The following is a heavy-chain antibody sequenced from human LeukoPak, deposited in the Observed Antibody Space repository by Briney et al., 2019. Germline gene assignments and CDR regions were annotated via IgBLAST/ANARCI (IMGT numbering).Heavy chain of an antibody. CDR2: IKPSGGST. CDR3: ARSSAYYNEADI. Sequence: VASVKGSCKTSGYTFTSYYIHWVRQAPGQGLEWLGIIKPSGGSTTYAQKFQGRVTMTTDTSTSTVYMELTSLRSDDTAVYYCARSSAYYNEADIWGQGTMVTVSS. D-gene: IGHD3-9*01. J-gene: IGHJ3*02. CDR1: GYTFTSYY. V-gene: IGHV1-46*01.